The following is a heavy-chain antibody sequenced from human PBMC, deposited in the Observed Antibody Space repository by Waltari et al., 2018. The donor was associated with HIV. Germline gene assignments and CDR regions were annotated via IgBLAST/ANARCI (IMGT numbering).Heavy chain of an antibody. CDR2: ITGSSSYI. Sequence: YSMKWVRQAPGKGLEWVSSITGSSSYIYYADSVKGRFTISRDNAKNSLYLQMNSLRAEDTAVYYCAKSSSGWYYFDYWGQGTLVTVSS. CDR3: AKSSSGWYYFDY. D-gene: IGHD6-19*01. CDR1: YS. V-gene: IGHV3-21*01. J-gene: IGHJ4*02.